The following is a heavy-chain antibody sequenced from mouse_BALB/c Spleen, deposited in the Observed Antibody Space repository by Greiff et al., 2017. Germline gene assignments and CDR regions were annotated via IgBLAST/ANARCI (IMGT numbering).Heavy chain of an antibody. J-gene: IGHJ4*01. Sequence: QVQLQQPGAELVRPGASVKMSCKASGYTFTSYWINWVKQRPGQGLEWIGNIYPSDSYTNYNQKFKDKATLTVDKSSSTAYMQLSSPTSEDSAVYYCTRRLREAMDYWGQGTSVTVS. CDR1: GYTFTSYW. CDR2: IYPSDSYT. V-gene: IGHV1-69*02. CDR3: TRRLREAMDY. D-gene: IGHD2-4*01.